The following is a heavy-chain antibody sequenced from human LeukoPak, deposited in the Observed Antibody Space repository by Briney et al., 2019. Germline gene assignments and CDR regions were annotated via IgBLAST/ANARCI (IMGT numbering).Heavy chain of an antibody. CDR2: ISSSSSYI. CDR1: GFTFSSYS. J-gene: IGHJ3*02. Sequence: PGGSLRLSCAASGFTFSSYSMNWVRQAPGKGLEWVSSISSSSSYIYYADSVKGRFTISRDNSKNTLYLQMNSLRAEDTAVYYCAKDFPPYSSAGIDIWGQGTMVTVSS. V-gene: IGHV3-21*01. CDR3: AKDFPPYSSAGIDI. D-gene: IGHD6-25*01.